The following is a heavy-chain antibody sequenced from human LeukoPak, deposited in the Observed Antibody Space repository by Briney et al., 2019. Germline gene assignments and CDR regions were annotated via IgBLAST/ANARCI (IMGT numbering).Heavy chain of an antibody. Sequence: GGSLRLSCAASGFTFSSYSMNWVRQAPGKGLEWVSYISSSSTICYADSVKGRFTISRDNAKNSLYLQMNSLRAEDTAVYYCARCYSGYDLFDYWGQGTLVTVSS. CDR3: ARCYSGYDLFDY. J-gene: IGHJ4*02. CDR1: GFTFSSYS. D-gene: IGHD5-12*01. V-gene: IGHV3-48*04. CDR2: ISSSSTI.